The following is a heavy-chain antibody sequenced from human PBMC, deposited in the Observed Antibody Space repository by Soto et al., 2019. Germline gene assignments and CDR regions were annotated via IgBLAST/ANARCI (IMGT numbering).Heavy chain of an antibody. V-gene: IGHV1-69*01. D-gene: IGHD6-13*01. Sequence: QVQLVQSVAEVKKPGSSVKVSCKASGGTFSSYAISWVRQAPGQGLEWMGGIIPIFGTANYAQKFQGRVTITADESTSTAYMELSSLRSEDTAVYYCAREGRSIAAAGNWYYFDYWGQGTLVTVSS. CDR3: AREGRSIAAAGNWYYFDY. CDR2: IIPIFGTA. CDR1: GGTFSSYA. J-gene: IGHJ4*02.